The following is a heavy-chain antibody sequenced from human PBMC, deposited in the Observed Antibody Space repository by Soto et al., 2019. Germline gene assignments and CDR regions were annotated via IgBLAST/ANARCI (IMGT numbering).Heavy chain of an antibody. V-gene: IGHV3-33*01. D-gene: IGHD3-3*01. CDR3: ARGGSDYVDYDFWSGYLGFDY. CDR2: IWYDGSNK. Sequence: GGSLRLSCAASGFTFSSYGMHWVRQAPGKGLEWVAVIWYDGSNKYYADSVKGRFTISRDNSKNTLYLQMNSLRAEDTAVYYCARGGSDYVDYDFWSGYLGFDYWGQGTLVTVSS. CDR1: GFTFSSYG. J-gene: IGHJ4*02.